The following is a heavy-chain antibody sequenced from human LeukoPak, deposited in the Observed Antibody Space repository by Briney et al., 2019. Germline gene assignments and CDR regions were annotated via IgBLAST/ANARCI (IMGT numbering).Heavy chain of an antibody. CDR2: ISYDGSNK. Sequence: GGSLRLSCAASGFTFRSYGMPWVRQAPGKGLEWVAVISYDGSNKYYADSVKGRFTISRDNSKNTLYLQMNSLRAEDTAVYYCAKGPDSGYSSGLHWYFDLWGRGTLVTVSS. CDR1: GFTFRSYG. J-gene: IGHJ2*01. D-gene: IGHD6-19*01. V-gene: IGHV3-30*18. CDR3: AKGPDSGYSSGLHWYFDL.